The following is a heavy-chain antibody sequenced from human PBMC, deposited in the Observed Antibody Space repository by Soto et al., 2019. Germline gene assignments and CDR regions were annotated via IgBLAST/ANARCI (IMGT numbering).Heavy chain of an antibody. V-gene: IGHV1-69*01. D-gene: IGHD6-13*01. CDR2: IIPIFGTA. Sequence: QVQLVQSGAEVKKPGSSVKVSCKASGGTFSSYAISWVRQAPGQGLEWMGGIIPIFGTANYAQKFQGRVTITADESTSTAYMELSSLRSEDTAVYYCARAYSSPLPYPYYYYGMDVWGQGTTVTVSS. J-gene: IGHJ6*02. CDR1: GGTFSSYA. CDR3: ARAYSSPLPYPYYYYGMDV.